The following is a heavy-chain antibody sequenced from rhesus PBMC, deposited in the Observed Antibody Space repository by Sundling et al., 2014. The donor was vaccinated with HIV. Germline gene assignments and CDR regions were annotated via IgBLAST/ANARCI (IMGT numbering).Heavy chain of an antibody. Sequence: EVQLVETGGGLVQPGGSLKLSCAASGFTFSSYGMSWGRQAPGKGLEWVSGINSGGDSLYYADSVKGRFTISRDNSKNTLSLQMNSLRAEDTAVYYCAKDDYSGSYYVAGFDYWGQGVLVTVSS. CDR1: GFTFSSYG. CDR2: INSGGDSL. J-gene: IGHJ4*01. CDR3: AKDDYSGSYYVAGFDY. V-gene: IGHV3-103*01. D-gene: IGHD3-16*01.